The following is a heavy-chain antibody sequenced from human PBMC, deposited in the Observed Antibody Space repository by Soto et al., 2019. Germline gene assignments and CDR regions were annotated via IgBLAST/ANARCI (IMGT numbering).Heavy chain of an antibody. D-gene: IGHD1-1*01. CDR2: ISGSSDIT. Sequence: GGSLRLSCAASGFTFSSFAMGWVRQAPGKGLEWVSLISGSSDITYYANSVKGRFTISRDNSKNTLYLQINSLRAEDTAVYFCATQDFRGTTGTTWGQGTLGTVSS. J-gene: IGHJ4*02. CDR1: GFTFSSFA. CDR3: ATQDFRGTTGTT. V-gene: IGHV3-23*01.